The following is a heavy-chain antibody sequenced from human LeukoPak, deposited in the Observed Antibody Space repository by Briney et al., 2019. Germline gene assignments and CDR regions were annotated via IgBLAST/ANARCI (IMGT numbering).Heavy chain of an antibody. D-gene: IGHD3-10*01. V-gene: IGHV3-33*01. J-gene: IGHJ4*02. CDR1: GFTLSSYA. CDR2: IYLDGSKI. CDR3: VRDDSGSVIRGVLHY. Sequence: GRSLRLSCTASGFTLSSYAIHWVRQAPGKGLGWGSVIYLDGSKIYYADSVKGRFTLSRDNSKNTLYLQMNSLIAEDTAVYYCVRDDSGSVIRGVLHYWGQGALVTVSS.